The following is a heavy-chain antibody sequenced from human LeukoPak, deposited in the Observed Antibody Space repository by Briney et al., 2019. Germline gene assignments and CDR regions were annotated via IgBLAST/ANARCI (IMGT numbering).Heavy chain of an antibody. CDR3: AREIVQRTGESFYFDY. CDR2: IYHSGST. CDR1: GGSISSTSYY. Sequence: SETLSLTCTVSGGSISSTSYYWGWIRQPPGKGLEWIGYIYHSGSTYYNPSLKSRVTISVDRSKNQFSLKLSSVTAADTAVYYCAREIVQRTGESFYFDYWGQGTLVTVSS. D-gene: IGHD7-27*01. J-gene: IGHJ4*02. V-gene: IGHV4-30-2*01.